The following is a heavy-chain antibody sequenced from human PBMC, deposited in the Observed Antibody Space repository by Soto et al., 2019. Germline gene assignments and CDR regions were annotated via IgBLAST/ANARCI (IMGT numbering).Heavy chain of an antibody. V-gene: IGHV1-3*01. J-gene: IGHJ6*02. CDR1: GYTFSNYA. CDR2: INAGSGKT. D-gene: IGHD4-17*01. Sequence: ASVKVSCKASGYTFSNYATHWVRQAPGQRLEWMGWINAGSGKTKYSQNFQGRVTITRDTSASTAYMELSSLRSEDTAVYYCANNGDYYYYGMDVWGQGTTVTVSS. CDR3: ANNGDYYYYGMDV.